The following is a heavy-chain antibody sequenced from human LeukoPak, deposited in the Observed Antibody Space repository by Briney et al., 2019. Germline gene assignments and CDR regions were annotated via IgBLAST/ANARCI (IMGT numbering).Heavy chain of an antibody. CDR2: IYYSGSI. CDR3: ARDRCSGDSCYGWIDP. D-gene: IGHD2-15*01. Sequence: PSETLSLTCTVSGGSITSFYWSWIRQPPGKGLEWIGYIYYSGSINYNPSLKSRVTISVDTSKNQFSLKLTSVTAADTAVYCCARDRCSGDSCYGWIDPWGQGTLVTVSS. V-gene: IGHV4-59*01. CDR1: GGSITSFY. J-gene: IGHJ5*02.